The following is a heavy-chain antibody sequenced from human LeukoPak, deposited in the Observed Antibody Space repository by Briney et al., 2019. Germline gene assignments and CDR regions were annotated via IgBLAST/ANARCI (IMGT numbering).Heavy chain of an antibody. J-gene: IGHJ5*02. CDR2: ISNDGSKK. Sequence: GRSQRLSCAASGFTFSSYGMHWVRQAPGRGLDWVAFISNDGSKKHYADSVKGRFTISRDNSEDTLYLQMNSLRVEDTAAYYCANDLAPAYYYDTTGYYGAWGQGTLVTVSS. CDR1: GFTFSSYG. CDR3: ANDLAPAYYYDTTGYYGA. D-gene: IGHD3-22*01. V-gene: IGHV3-30*18.